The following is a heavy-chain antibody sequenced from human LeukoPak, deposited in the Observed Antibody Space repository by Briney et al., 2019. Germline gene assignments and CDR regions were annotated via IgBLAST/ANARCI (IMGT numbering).Heavy chain of an antibody. J-gene: IGHJ4*02. V-gene: IGHV3-30*18. CDR3: AKGGCSSNICYENC. CDR2: ISYNGSNK. CDR1: GFTFSDYG. Sequence: PGGSLRLSCAASGFTFSDYGIHWVRQAPGKGLEWVAFISYNGSNKYYADSVKGRFTISRDNSKNTLYLQMNSLRPEGTAVYYCAKGGCSSNICYENCWGQGTLVTVSS. D-gene: IGHD2-2*01.